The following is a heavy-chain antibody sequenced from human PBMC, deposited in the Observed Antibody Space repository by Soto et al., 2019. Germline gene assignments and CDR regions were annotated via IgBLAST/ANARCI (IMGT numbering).Heavy chain of an antibody. D-gene: IGHD2-2*01. J-gene: IGHJ5*02. CDR2: IYYNGNT. CDR3: ARGVYCSSTSCNFGWFDP. Sequence: SETLSLTCTVSGASITSGGYYWSWIRQHPGKGLEWIGYIYYNGNTYYNPSLKSRLTLSIDTFKSQFSLSLSSVTAADTAVYYWARGVYCSSTSCNFGWFDPWGQGTLVTVSS. V-gene: IGHV4-31*03. CDR1: GASITSGGYY.